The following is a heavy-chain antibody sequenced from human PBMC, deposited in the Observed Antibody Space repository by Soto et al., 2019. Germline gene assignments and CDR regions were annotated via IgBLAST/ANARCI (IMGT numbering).Heavy chain of an antibody. CDR2: IYYSGST. CDR1: GGSISSYY. D-gene: IGHD5-12*01. V-gene: IGHV4-59*08. Sequence: QVQLQESGPGLVKPSETLSLTCTVSGGSISSYYWSWIRQPPGRGLEWIGYIYYSGSTDHNPSLKSRVTISIATSKTQFSLRLSSVTAADTAVYYCATRRDGYNYYFDYWGQGILVTVSS. CDR3: ATRRDGYNYYFDY. J-gene: IGHJ4*02.